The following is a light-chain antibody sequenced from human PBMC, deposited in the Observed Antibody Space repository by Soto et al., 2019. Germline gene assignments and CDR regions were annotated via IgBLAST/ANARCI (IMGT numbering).Light chain of an antibody. Sequence: DIVMIQSPDSLAVSLGERATINCKSSQNVLYSSNNKNYLAWYQQKPGQPPKLLIYWASTRESGVPDRFSGSGSGTDFTLTISSLQAEDVAVYYCQQYYSTPWTFGQGTKVEIK. CDR1: QNVLYSSNNKNY. CDR3: QQYYSTPWT. V-gene: IGKV4-1*01. CDR2: WAS. J-gene: IGKJ1*01.